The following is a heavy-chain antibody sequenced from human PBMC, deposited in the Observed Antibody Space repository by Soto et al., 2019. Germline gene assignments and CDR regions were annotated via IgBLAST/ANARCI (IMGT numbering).Heavy chain of an antibody. CDR1: GITFGIRA. CDR3: ARGSTDSYPGSRIFDF. V-gene: IGHV3-23*01. D-gene: IGHD3-10*01. Sequence: EVQLLESGGDLVQPGGSLRLSCVASGITFGIRAMSWVRQAPGEGLEWVSSITDSGGDAKYADSVRGRFTISRDNSKNTLYLQMSSLRAEDSAVYYCARGSTDSYPGSRIFDFWGRGTLVTVSS. CDR2: ITDSGGDA. J-gene: IGHJ4*02.